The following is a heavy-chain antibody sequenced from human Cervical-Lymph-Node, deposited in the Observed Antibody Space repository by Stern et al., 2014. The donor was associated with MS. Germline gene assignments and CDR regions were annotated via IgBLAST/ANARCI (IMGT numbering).Heavy chain of an antibody. D-gene: IGHD3-3*01. J-gene: IGHJ6*02. CDR1: GYIFTGYY. CDR2: INPTTGCT. CDR3: ARDQRGITIFGVVTDYYYLGMDV. Sequence: QVQLGQSGSEVKKPGASVKVSCKTSGYIFTGYYIHLVRQAPGKGLEWMAWINPTTGCTTYAQKFQGRVTMSRDASISTAYVELSSLTSDDTAVYYCARDQRGITIFGVVTDYYYLGMDVWGQGTTVTVSS. V-gene: IGHV1-2*02.